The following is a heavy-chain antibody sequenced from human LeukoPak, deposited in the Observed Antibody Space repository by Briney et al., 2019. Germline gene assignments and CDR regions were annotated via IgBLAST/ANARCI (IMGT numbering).Heavy chain of an antibody. CDR1: GFTFSSYW. V-gene: IGHV3-7*03. D-gene: IGHD3-10*01. Sequence: GGSLRLSCAASGFTFSSYWMSWVRQAPGKGLEWVANIKQDGSEKYYVDSVKGRFTISRDNAKNSLYLQMNSLRAEDTAVYYCARARMVRGRIYYYYYMDVWGKGTTVTISS. CDR2: IKQDGSEK. CDR3: ARARMVRGRIYYYYYMDV. J-gene: IGHJ6*03.